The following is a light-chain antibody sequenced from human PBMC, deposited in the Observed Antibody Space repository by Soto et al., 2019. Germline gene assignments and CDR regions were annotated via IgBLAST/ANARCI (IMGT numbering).Light chain of an antibody. V-gene: IGKV3-15*01. CDR2: GAS. Sequence: EIVMTQPPATLSVSPGERATLSCRASQSVSSNLVWYQQKPGQAPRLLIYGASTRATGIPARFSGSGSGTEFTLTISSLQSEDFGVYYCQQYDNWCTFGQGTKVEI. CDR1: QSVSSN. J-gene: IGKJ1*01. CDR3: QQYDNWCT.